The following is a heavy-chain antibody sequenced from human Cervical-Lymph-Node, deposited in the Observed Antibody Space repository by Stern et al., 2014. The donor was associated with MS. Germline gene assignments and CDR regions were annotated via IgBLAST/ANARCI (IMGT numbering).Heavy chain of an antibody. CDR1: GFIISDHF. V-gene: IGHV3-72*01. CDR3: ARGFRSFDS. CDR2: SRNKDHSFTT. Sequence: EVQLVESGGGLVQPGGSLRLPCVASGFIISDHFMDWFRQAPGKGPEWVGRSRNKDHSFTTEYAASVRGRFTISRDASKNSLYLQMNSLKTEDTATYLCARGFRSFDSWGQGTLVTVSS. J-gene: IGHJ4*02.